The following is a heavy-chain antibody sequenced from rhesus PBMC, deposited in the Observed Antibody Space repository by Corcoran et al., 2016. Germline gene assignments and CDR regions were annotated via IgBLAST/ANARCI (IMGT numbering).Heavy chain of an antibody. V-gene: IGHV4-165*02. J-gene: IGHJ1*01. CDR3: ARWSGHFDF. D-gene: IGHD3-22*01. CDR2: INGVSGNT. CDR1: GGSISGYY. Sequence: QVQLQESGPGLVKPSETLSLTCAVSGGSISGYYWNWIRQPPGKGLEWIGSINGVSGNTASNPSRKSRVTMSRDTSKYRFSLNLNSVTAADTAVYYCARWSGHFDFWGQGALVTVSS.